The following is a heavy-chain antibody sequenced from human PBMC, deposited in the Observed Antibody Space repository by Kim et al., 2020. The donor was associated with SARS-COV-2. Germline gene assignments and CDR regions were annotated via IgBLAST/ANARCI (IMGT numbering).Heavy chain of an antibody. V-gene: IGHV3-30*18. Sequence: GGSLRLSCAASGFTFSSYGMHWVRQAPGKGLEWVAVISYDGSNKYYAGSVKGRFTISRDNSKNTLYLQMHSLRAEDTAVYYCAKEGYFDWFYFDYWGQGTLVTVSS. D-gene: IGHD3-9*01. CDR1: GFTFSSYG. CDR2: ISYDGSNK. J-gene: IGHJ4*02. CDR3: AKEGYFDWFYFDY.